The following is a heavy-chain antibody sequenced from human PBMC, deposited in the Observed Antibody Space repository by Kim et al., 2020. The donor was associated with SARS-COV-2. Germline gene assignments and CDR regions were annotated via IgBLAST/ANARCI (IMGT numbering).Heavy chain of an antibody. CDR3: ARGVYYYDSSGYYLPYYFDY. D-gene: IGHD3-22*01. CDR2: INHSGST. CDR1: GGSFSGYY. J-gene: IGHJ4*02. V-gene: IGHV4-34*01. Sequence: SETLSLTCAVYGGSFSGYYWSWIRQPPGKGLEWIGEINHSGSTNYNPSLKSRVTISVDTSKNQFSLKLSSVTAADTAVYYCARGVYYYDSSGYYLPYYFDYWGQGTLVTVPS.